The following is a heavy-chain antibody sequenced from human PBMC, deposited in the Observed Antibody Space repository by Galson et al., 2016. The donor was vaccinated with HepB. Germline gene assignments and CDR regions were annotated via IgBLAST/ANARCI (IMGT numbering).Heavy chain of an antibody. CDR1: GGSVSSDFYY. V-gene: IGHV4-61*01. CDR3: ARVTYSYYSAWGWFDS. D-gene: IGHD4-11*01. J-gene: IGHJ5*01. Sequence: ETLSLTCTVSGGSVSSDFYYWSWIRQPPGKGLEWIGYIHSSGTTTYSPSLKSRVTISRDTSQNQPPLNLNSATAADTAVYYCARVTYSYYSAWGWFDSWGQGTLVTVSS. CDR2: IHSSGTT.